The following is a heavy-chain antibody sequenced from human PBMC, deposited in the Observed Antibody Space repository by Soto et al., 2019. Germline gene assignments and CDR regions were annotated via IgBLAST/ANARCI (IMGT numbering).Heavy chain of an antibody. CDR3: AREYYYGSGPTY. V-gene: IGHV1-18*01. Sequence: QVQLVQSGAEVKKPGASVKVSCKASGYTFTSYGISWVGPAPGQGLEWMGWISAYNGNTNYAQKIQVRVAMTTDTSTSTAYMELRSLRSDDTALYYSAREYYYGSGPTYWCQGTLVTVSS. CDR1: GYTFTSYG. D-gene: IGHD3-10*01. J-gene: IGHJ4*02. CDR2: ISAYNGNT.